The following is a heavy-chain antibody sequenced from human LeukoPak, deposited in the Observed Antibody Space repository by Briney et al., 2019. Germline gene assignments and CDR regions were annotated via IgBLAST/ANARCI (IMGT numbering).Heavy chain of an antibody. CDR1: GYTFTDYY. CDR3: VREASNWNSGLYYYYMDV. J-gene: IGHJ6*03. CDR2: INPNIGGT. D-gene: IGHD1-7*01. V-gene: IGHV1-2*02. Sequence: ASVKVSCKPSGYTFTDYYIHWVRQAPGQGLEWMGGINPNIGGTKYAQKFQGRVTMTRDTFISTVYMELSSLRSDGTAVSSCVREASNWNSGLYYYYMDVWGKGTTVTVSS.